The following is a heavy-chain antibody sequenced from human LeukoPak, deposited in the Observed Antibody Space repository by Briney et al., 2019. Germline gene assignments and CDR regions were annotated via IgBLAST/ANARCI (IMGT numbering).Heavy chain of an antibody. Sequence: GASVTVSCTASGYTFTSYYMHWVRQAPGQGLEWMGIINPSGGSTSYAQKFQGRVTMTRDISTSTVYMELSSLRSEDTAVYYCARVPGFATVTTDGGESWGQGTLVTVSS. CDR3: ARVPGFATVTTDGGES. J-gene: IGHJ4*02. D-gene: IGHD4-17*01. CDR1: GYTFTSYY. V-gene: IGHV1-46*01. CDR2: INPSGGST.